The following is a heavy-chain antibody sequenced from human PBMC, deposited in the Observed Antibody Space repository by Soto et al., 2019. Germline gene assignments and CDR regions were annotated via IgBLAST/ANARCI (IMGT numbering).Heavy chain of an antibody. J-gene: IGHJ4*02. CDR1: RYTFTNYY. Sequence: ASVKVSCKASRYTFTNYYIHWVRQATGQGLEWMGIINPSTGSTTYAQKFQGRVTLTRDTPTSTVYMDLSSLRAEDTAVYYCAKDFALMVYAAYFDYWGQGTLVTVSS. D-gene: IGHD2-8*01. CDR3: AKDFALMVYAAYFDY. V-gene: IGHV1-46*01. CDR2: INPSTGST.